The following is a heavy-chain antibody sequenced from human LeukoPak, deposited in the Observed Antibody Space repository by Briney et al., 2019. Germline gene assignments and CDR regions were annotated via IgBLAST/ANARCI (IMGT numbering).Heavy chain of an antibody. V-gene: IGHV3-21*01. J-gene: IGHJ5*02. D-gene: IGHD4/OR15-4a*01. CDR2: ISSSSDYI. CDR1: GFTFSSST. Sequence: GGSLRRSCAASGFTFSSSTMNWVRRAPGKGLEWVSSISSSSDYIYYADSVKGRFTISRDNAKNSLYLQMNSLRAEDTAVYYCVRIPNSANFPNWFDPWGQGTLVTVSS. CDR3: VRIPNSANFPNWFDP.